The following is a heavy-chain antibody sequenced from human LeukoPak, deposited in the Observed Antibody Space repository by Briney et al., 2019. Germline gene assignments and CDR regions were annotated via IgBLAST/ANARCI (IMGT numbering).Heavy chain of an antibody. V-gene: IGHV4-39*07. CDR1: GGSISSSSYY. CDR2: IYYSGST. CDR3: ARSPYSSGWSGDAFDI. J-gene: IGHJ3*02. D-gene: IGHD6-19*01. Sequence: SETLSLTCTVSGGSISSSSYYWGWIRQPPGKGLEWIGSIYYSGSTYYNPSLKSRVTISVDTSKNQFSLKLSSVTAADTAVYYCARSPYSSGWSGDAFDIWGQGTMVTVSS.